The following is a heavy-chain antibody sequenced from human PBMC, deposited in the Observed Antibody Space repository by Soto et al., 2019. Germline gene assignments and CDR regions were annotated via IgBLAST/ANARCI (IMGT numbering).Heavy chain of an antibody. Sequence: ASVKVSCKVSGHSLTELSIHWVRQGPGKGLEWMGGVDHEDGEKNYAQKFQGRVTLTQDTSTDTAYMELSSLRSEDTAVYYCATESHSRELLIRSDFDSWGRGTLVTVSS. V-gene: IGHV1-24*01. CDR3: ATESHSRELLIRSDFDS. D-gene: IGHD3-10*01. J-gene: IGHJ4*02. CDR1: GHSLTELS. CDR2: VDHEDGEK.